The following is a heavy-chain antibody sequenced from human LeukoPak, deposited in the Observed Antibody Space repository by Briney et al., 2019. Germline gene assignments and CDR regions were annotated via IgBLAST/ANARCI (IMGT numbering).Heavy chain of an antibody. CDR2: ISAYNGNT. CDR3: ARDGIIQGYHY. Sequence: ASVKVSFKGSGYTFTSYGSSWVRQTPGQGLEWMGWISAYNGNTNYAQKLQGRVTMTTDTSTSTAYMELRSLRSDDTAVYYCARDGIIQGYHYWGQGTLVTVSS. D-gene: IGHD6-13*01. J-gene: IGHJ4*02. V-gene: IGHV1-18*01. CDR1: GYTFTSYG.